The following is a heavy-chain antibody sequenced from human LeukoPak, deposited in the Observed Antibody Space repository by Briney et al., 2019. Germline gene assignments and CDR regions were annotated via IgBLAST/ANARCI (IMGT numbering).Heavy chain of an antibody. J-gene: IGHJ5*02. CDR3: TRDRAFTMIRGVITNWFDP. V-gene: IGHV3-48*01. CDR2: ISSSSTTI. D-gene: IGHD3-10*01. Sequence: GGSLRLSCAASGFTFSTYSMNWVRQAPGKGLEWVSYISSSSTTIYYADSVKGRFTISRANAKNSLYLQMNSLRAEDTAVYYCTRDRAFTMIRGVITNWFDPWGQGTQVTVSS. CDR1: GFTFSTYS.